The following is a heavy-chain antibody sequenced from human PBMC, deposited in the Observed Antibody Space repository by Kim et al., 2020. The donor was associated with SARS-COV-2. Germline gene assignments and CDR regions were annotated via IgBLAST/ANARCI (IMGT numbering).Heavy chain of an antibody. CDR1: EFTFSDYS. Sequence: GGSLRLSCAASEFTFSDYSMNWVRQAPGKGLEWVSSVSSSSSYIHYADSVKGRFTISRDNAKNLLYLQMNSLRAEDTAVYYCAGALVGATGFDYWGQGTLVTVSS. CDR2: VSSSSSYI. CDR3: AGALVGATGFDY. D-gene: IGHD1-26*01. V-gene: IGHV3-21*06. J-gene: IGHJ4*02.